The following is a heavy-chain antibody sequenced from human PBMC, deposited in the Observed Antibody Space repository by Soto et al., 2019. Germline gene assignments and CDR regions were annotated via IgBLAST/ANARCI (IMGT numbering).Heavy chain of an antibody. CDR2: IIPIFGTA. D-gene: IGHD3-22*01. Sequence: SVKGSWKAAGGTFSSYAISWVRQAPGQGLEWMGGIIPIFGTANYAQKFQGRVTITADESTSTAYMELSSLRSEDTAVYYCTVARDELRYYYYSIGSKGGLNWFHPSGQ. CDR1: GGTFSSYA. CDR3: TVARDELRYYYYSIGSKGGLNWFHP. J-gene: IGHJ5*02. V-gene: IGHV1-69*13.